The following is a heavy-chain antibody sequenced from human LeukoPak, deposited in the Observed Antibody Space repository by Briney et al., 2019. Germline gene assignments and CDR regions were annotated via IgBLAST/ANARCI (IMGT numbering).Heavy chain of an antibody. CDR1: GGSFTAYY. CDR3: ARRSRVDLADGIACPFDY. CDR2: INHSGST. Sequence: SETLSLTCAVYGGSFTAYYWNWIRHPPGGGLQWIGEINHSGSTNYIPSLKSRVTISVDTPKNQFSLKLSSVTTADAGVYYCARRSRVDLADGIACPFDYWGRGTLVTVSS. V-gene: IGHV4-34*01. D-gene: IGHD5-12*01. J-gene: IGHJ4*02.